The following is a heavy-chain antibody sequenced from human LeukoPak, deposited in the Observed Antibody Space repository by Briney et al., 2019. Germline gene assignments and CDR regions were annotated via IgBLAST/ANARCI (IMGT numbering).Heavy chain of an antibody. CDR3: ARASGSYWWFDS. D-gene: IGHD1-26*01. V-gene: IGHV1-2*02. J-gene: IGHJ5*01. Sequence: ASVKVSCKASGYTFTGYYLHWVRQAPGQGLEWMGCVNPNSGDTNYAQKFQGSVTMTRDTSISTVYMELSRLRSDDAAVYYCARASGSYWWFDSWGQGTLVTVSS. CDR2: VNPNSGDT. CDR1: GYTFTGYY.